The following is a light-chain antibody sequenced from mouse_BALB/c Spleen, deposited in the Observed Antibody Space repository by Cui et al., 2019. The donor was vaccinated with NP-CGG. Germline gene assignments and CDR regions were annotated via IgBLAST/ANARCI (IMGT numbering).Light chain of an antibody. CDR1: TGAVTTSNY. V-gene: IGLV1*01. CDR3: ALWYSNHWV. Sequence: AVVAQESAPTTSPGGTVTLTCRSSTGAVTTSNYANWVQEKPDHLFTGLIGGTNNRVPGVPARFSGSLIGDKAALTITGAQTEDEAIYFCALWYSNHWVFGGGTKLTVL. CDR2: GTN. J-gene: IGLJ1*01.